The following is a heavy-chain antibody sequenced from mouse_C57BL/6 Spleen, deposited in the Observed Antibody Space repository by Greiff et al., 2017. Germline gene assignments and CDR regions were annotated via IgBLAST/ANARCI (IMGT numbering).Heavy chain of an antibody. CDR3: AREGITTVVAEGNAMDY. CDR2: IYPRSGNT. J-gene: IGHJ4*01. CDR1: GYTFTSYG. Sequence: QVQLQQSGAELARPGASVKLSCKASGYTFTSYGISWVKQRTGQGLEWIGEIYPRSGNTYYNEKFKGKATLTADKSSSTAYMELRSLTSEDSAVYFCAREGITTVVAEGNAMDYWGQGTSVTVSS. V-gene: IGHV1-81*01. D-gene: IGHD1-1*01.